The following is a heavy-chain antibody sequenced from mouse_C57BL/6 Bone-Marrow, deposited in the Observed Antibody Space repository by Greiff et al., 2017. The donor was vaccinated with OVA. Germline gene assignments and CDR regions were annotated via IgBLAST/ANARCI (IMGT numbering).Heavy chain of an antibody. CDR1: GYAFSSSW. CDR3: ARHEDGYYASYFDY. V-gene: IGHV1-82*01. Sequence: QVQLQQSGPELVKPGASVKISCKASGYAFSSSWMNWVKQRPGKGLERIGRIYPGDGDTNYNGKFKGKATLTADKSSSTAYMQLSSLTSEDSAVYVGARHEDGYYASYFDYWGQGTTLTVSS. J-gene: IGHJ2*01. CDR2: IYPGDGDT. D-gene: IGHD2-3*01.